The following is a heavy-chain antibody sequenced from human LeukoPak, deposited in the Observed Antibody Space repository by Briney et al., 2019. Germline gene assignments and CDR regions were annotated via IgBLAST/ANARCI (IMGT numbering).Heavy chain of an antibody. Sequence: ASVKVSCKASGYTLTIYDINWVRQATGQGLELMGWMNPNSGNTGYAQKFQGRVTMTRNTSISTAYMELSSLRSEDTAVYYCARGGGKDGYNFYWGQGTLVTVSS. D-gene: IGHD5-24*01. CDR1: GYTLTIYD. CDR3: ARGGGKDGYNFY. J-gene: IGHJ4*02. CDR2: MNPNSGNT. V-gene: IGHV1-8*01.